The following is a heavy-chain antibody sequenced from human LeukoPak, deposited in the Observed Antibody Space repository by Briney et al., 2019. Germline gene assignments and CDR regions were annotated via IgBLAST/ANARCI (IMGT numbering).Heavy chain of an antibody. CDR2: MNPNSGNT. J-gene: IGHJ4*02. CDR1: GYTFTSYD. CDR3: ARSRSLAYCGGDCYFDFDY. Sequence: ASVKVSCKASGYTFTSYDINWVRQATGQGLEWMGWMNPNSGNTGYAQKFQGRVTMTRSTSISTAYMELSSLRSEDTAVYYCARSRSLAYCGGDCYFDFDYWGQGTLVTVSS. D-gene: IGHD2-21*02. V-gene: IGHV1-8*01.